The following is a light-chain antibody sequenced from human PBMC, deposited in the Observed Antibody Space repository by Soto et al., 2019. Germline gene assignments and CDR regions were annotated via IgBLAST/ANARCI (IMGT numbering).Light chain of an antibody. Sequence: QSVLTQPASVSGSPGQSITISCTGTSSDVGGYNYVSWYQQHPGKAPKLMIYDVTNRPSGVSNLFSGSKSGNTASLTISVLQAEDEADYYCSSYTSSSTLLHGFGTGTKVTVL. CDR3: SSYTSSSTLLHG. CDR2: DVT. J-gene: IGLJ1*01. V-gene: IGLV2-14*03. CDR1: SSDVGGYNY.